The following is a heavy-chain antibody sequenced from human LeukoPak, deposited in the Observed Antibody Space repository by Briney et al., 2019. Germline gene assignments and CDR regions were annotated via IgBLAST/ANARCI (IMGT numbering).Heavy chain of an antibody. CDR1: GFTFSSNA. CDR2: ISGSGGST. J-gene: IGHJ4*02. D-gene: IGHD3-16*01. Sequence: GGSLRLSCPAAGFTFSSNAMSWVRQAPGKGLEWVSAISGSGGSTYYADSVKGRFTISRVNSRGTLYLQMNSLRTEDTAVYYCAKGYYDYVWGSYYFDYWGQGTLVTVSS. V-gene: IGHV3-23*01. CDR3: AKGYYDYVWGSYYFDY.